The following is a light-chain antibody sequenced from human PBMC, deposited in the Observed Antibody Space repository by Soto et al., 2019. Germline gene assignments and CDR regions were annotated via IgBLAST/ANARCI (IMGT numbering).Light chain of an antibody. CDR2: DVS. Sequence: QSALTQPASVSGSPVQSITSSCTGTSSDVGSYNLVSWYQQHPGKAPKLMIYDVSKRPSGVSNRFSGSKSGNTASLTISGLQAEDEADYYCCAYAGSSTDVVFGGGTKVTVL. V-gene: IGLV2-23*02. CDR3: CAYAGSSTDVV. CDR1: SSDVGSYNL. J-gene: IGLJ2*01.